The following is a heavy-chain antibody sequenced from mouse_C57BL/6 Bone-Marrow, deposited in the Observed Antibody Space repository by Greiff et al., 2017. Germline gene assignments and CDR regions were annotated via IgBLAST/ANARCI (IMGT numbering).Heavy chain of an antibody. J-gene: IGHJ3*01. Sequence: VQLQQSGPELVKPGASVKISCKASGYTFTDYYMNWVKQSHGKSLEWIGDINPNNGGTSYNQKFKGKATLTVDKSSSTAYMELRSLTSEDSAVYYCARNLENRFAYWGQGTLVTVSA. CDR2: INPNNGGT. CDR1: GYTFTDYY. CDR3: ARNLENRFAY. V-gene: IGHV1-26*01.